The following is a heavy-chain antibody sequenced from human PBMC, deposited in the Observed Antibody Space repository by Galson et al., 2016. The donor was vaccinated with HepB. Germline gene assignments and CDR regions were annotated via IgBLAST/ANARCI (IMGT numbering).Heavy chain of an antibody. V-gene: IGHV3-23*01. CDR1: GFTFSSYA. CDR3: AKVGRGYTRQYYFDY. CDR2: ISGSGGST. Sequence: SLRLSCAASGFTFSSYAMSWVRQAPGKGLEWVSAISGSGGSTYYADSVKGRFTISRDNSKNTLYLQMNSLRAEDTAVYYCAKVGRGYTRQYYFDYWGQGTLVTVSS. J-gene: IGHJ4*02. D-gene: IGHD5-12*01.